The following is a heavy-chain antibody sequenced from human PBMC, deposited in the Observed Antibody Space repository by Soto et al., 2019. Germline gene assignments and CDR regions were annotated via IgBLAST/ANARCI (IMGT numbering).Heavy chain of an antibody. CDR2: ISYDGSNK. V-gene: IGHV3-30*18. Sequence: GGSLRLSCAASGFTFSSYGMHWVRQAPGKGLEWVAVISYDGSNKYYADSVKGRFTISRDNSKNTLYLQMNSLRAEDTAVYYCAKDRDYYGSGTMDVWGKGTTVTVSS. J-gene: IGHJ6*04. CDR1: GFTFSSYG. D-gene: IGHD3-10*01. CDR3: AKDRDYYGSGTMDV.